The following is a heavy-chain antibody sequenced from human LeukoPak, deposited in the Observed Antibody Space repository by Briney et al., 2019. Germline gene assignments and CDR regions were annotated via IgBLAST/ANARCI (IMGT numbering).Heavy chain of an antibody. CDR3: ARRYHFDSSGLHWRSPFDI. D-gene: IGHD3-22*01. V-gene: IGHV3-7*01. J-gene: IGHJ3*02. CDR1: GFTFSSFW. Sequence: GGSLRLSCAASGFTFSSFWMTWVRQAPGKGLEWVANIRQDGGETYYVDSVKGRFTISRDDAKTSLYLQMTSLRAEDAAVYYCARRYHFDSSGLHWRSPFDIWGQGTMVAVSS. CDR2: IRQDGGET.